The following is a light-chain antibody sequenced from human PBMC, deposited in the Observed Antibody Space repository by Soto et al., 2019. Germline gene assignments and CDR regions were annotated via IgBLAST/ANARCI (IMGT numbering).Light chain of an antibody. J-gene: IGKJ5*01. CDR2: GAS. V-gene: IGKV3-15*01. CDR3: QQYGSSPIT. CDR1: QSVSAN. Sequence: IVMTQSPGTLSVSPGERAILSCRASQSVSANLAWYQQKPGQAPRFLIFGASTRATGIPPRFRGSGSGTEFTLTISSLQSEDSAVYYCQQYGSSPITFGRGTRLEI.